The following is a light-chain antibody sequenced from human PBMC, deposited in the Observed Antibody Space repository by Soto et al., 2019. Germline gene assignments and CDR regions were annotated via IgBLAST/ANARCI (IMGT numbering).Light chain of an antibody. CDR1: QSITIY. J-gene: IGKJ4*01. V-gene: IGKV1-39*01. Sequence: DIQMTQSPSSLSASVGDRVTITCRASQSITIYLNWYQQKPGKAPKLLIFATSSLQSGVPSRFSGSGSGTDFTLTISSLQTEDLATYYCQQSLTTPLTFGGGPKVDIK. CDR2: ATS. CDR3: QQSLTTPLT.